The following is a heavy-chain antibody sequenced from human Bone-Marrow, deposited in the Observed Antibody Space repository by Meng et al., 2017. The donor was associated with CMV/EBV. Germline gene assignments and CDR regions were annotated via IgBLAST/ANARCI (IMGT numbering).Heavy chain of an antibody. CDR2: IIPILGIA. D-gene: IGHD3-10*01. CDR1: GGTFSSYA. CDR3: ARGFGNCVDP. Sequence: SVKVSCKASGGTFSSYAISWVRQAPGQGRGRMGGIIPILGIANYVQKFQGRVTITADKSTSTAYMELSSLRCEDTAVYYCARGFGNCVDPWGQGTLVTVSS. J-gene: IGHJ5*02. V-gene: IGHV1-69*10.